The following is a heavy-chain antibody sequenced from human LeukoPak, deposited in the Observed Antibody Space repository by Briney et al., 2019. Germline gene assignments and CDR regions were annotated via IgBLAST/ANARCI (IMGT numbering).Heavy chain of an antibody. CDR3: AGDLGFYYYDSSGSLDY. CDR1: GFTFSSYW. D-gene: IGHD3-22*01. CDR2: IKQDGSEK. V-gene: IGHV3-7*01. Sequence: GGSLRLSCAASGFTFSSYWMSWVRQAPGKGLEWVANIKQDGSEKYYVDSVKGRFTISRDNAKNSLYLQMNSLRAEDTAVYYCAGDLGFYYYDSSGSLDYWGQGTLVTVSS. J-gene: IGHJ4*02.